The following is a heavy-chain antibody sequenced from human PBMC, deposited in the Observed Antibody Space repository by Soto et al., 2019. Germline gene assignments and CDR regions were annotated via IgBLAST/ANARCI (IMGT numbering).Heavy chain of an antibody. CDR2: IYGSGGSGST. CDR3: ARVLGGMATVPFDY. J-gene: IGHJ4*02. CDR1: GDSITSGGYY. Sequence: SETLSLTCTVTGDSITSGGYYWSWIRQHPGKGLEWLGYIYGSGGSGSTLYNPSLKSRITLSVDTSKTQFSLNLRTEDTAVYYCARVLGGMATVPFDYWGQGTLVTVSS. V-gene: IGHV4-31*03. D-gene: IGHD4-4*01.